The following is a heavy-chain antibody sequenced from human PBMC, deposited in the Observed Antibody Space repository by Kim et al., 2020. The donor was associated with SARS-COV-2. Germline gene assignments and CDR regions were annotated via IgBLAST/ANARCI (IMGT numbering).Heavy chain of an antibody. Sequence: GGSLRLSCAASGFTLSSYSMSWVRQAPGKGLEWFSTLSGSGSRTYYVESVKGRFTISSDNSKNTLYLQMNNLRAEDTAVYYCAKDSWGTMTDAFDIWGQGTMVTVSS. V-gene: IGHV3-23*01. J-gene: IGHJ3*02. D-gene: IGHD3-16*01. CDR1: GFTLSSYS. CDR3: AKDSWGTMTDAFDI. CDR2: LSGSGSRT.